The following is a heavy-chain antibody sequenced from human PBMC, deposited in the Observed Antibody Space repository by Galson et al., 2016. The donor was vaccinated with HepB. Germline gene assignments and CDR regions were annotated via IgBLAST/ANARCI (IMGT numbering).Heavy chain of an antibody. Sequence: SLRLSCAASGFIFSNSAMHWVRQVPGKGLQWVTYISNDGTNKYYADSVKGRFTISRDNSKNTLYLQMSSLRAEDTAVYYCARPGWAIEVATTPKSNEIDYWGQGTLVTVSS. CDR2: ISNDGTNK. D-gene: IGHD6-19*01. J-gene: IGHJ4*02. CDR1: GFIFSNSA. CDR3: ARPGWAIEVATTPKSNEIDY. V-gene: IGHV3-30*04.